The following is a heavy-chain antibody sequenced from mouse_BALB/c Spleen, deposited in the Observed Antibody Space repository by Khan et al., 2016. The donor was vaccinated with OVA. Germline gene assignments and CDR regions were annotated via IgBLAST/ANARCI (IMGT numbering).Heavy chain of an antibody. J-gene: IGHJ3*01. Sequence: EVKLQESGPGLVKPSQSLSLTCTVTGYSITSDYAWNWIRQFPGNKLEWMGYISYSGRTRYNPSLKSRISVTRDTSKNQFFLQLNSGTTEDTATYYCAMGRTYWGQGTLVTVSA. CDR2: ISYSGRT. V-gene: IGHV3-2*02. CDR1: GYSITSDYA. D-gene: IGHD4-1*01. CDR3: AMGRTY.